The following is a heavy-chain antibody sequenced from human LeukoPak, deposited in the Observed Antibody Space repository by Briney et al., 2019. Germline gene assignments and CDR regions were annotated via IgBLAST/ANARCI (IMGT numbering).Heavy chain of an antibody. J-gene: IGHJ3*02. V-gene: IGHV7-4-1*02. Sequence: GASVKVSCRASGYTFTSYAMNWVRQAPGQGLEWMGWINTNTGNPTYAQGFTGRFVFSLDTSVSTAYLQISSLKAEDTAVYYRARDLSDNTDYYYVGDAFDIWGQGTMVTVSS. CDR3: ARDLSDNTDYYYVGDAFDI. D-gene: IGHD3-22*01. CDR2: INTNTGNP. CDR1: GYTFTSYA.